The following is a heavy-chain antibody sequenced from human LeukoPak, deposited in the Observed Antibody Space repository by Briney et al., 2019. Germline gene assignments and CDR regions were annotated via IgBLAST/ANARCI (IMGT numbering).Heavy chain of an antibody. CDR1: GGSISSSSYY. Sequence: SETLSLTCTVSGGSISSSSYYWGWIRQPPGKGLEWIGSIYYSGSTYYNPSLKSRVTISVDTSKNQFSLKLSSVTAADTAVYYCVRDGYNFWVDYFDYWGQGTLVTVSS. CDR2: IYYSGST. J-gene: IGHJ4*02. D-gene: IGHD5-24*01. V-gene: IGHV4-39*07. CDR3: VRDGYNFWVDYFDY.